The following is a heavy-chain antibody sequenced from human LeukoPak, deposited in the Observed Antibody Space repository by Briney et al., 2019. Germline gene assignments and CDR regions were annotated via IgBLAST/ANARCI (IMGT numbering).Heavy chain of an antibody. CDR1: GGSISSSSYY. D-gene: IGHD3-22*01. J-gene: IGHJ5*02. CDR2: IYYSGST. Sequence: SETLSLTCTVSGGSISSSSYYWGWIRQPPGKGLEWIGSIYYSGSTYYNPSLKSRVTISVDTSKNQFSLKLSSVTAADTAVYYCARGGRGSTMIVARVPFDPWGQGTLVTVSS. CDR3: ARGGRGSTMIVARVPFDP. V-gene: IGHV4-39*07.